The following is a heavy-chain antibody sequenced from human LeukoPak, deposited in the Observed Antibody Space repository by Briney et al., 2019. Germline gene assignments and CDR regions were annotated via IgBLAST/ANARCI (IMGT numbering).Heavy chain of an antibody. CDR3: ARKIAAAGTDDYYYMDV. CDR2: MNPNSGNT. J-gene: IGHJ6*03. V-gene: IGHV1-8*01. CDR1: GYTFTSYD. D-gene: IGHD6-13*01. Sequence: ASVKVSCKASGYTFTSYDINWVRQATGQGLEWMGWMNPNSGNTGYAQKFQGRVTMTRDTSISTAYVELSRLRSDDTAVYYCARKIAAAGTDDYYYMDVWGKGTTVTVSS.